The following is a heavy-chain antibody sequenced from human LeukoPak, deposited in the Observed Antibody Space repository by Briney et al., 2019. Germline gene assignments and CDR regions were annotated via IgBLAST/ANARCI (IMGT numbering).Heavy chain of an antibody. D-gene: IGHD6-13*01. CDR3: AREVGSSWYYYYYMDV. V-gene: IGHV4-4*07. J-gene: IGHJ6*03. CDR1: GGSISSYY. CDR2: IYTSGST. Sequence: SETLSLTCTVSGGSISSYYWSWIRQPAGKGLEWIGRIYTSGSTYYNPSLKSRVTISVDTSKNQFSLKLSSVTAADTAVYYCAREVGSSWYYYYYMDVWGKGTTVTISS.